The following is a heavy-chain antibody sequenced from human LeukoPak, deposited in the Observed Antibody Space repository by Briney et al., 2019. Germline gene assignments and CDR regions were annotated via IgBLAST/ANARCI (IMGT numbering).Heavy chain of an antibody. CDR2: MFYSGST. Sequence: SETLSLTCTVSGGSVSSGSYYWSWIRQPPGKGLERIGYMFYSGSTDYNPSLKSRVTISVDTSKNQMSLKLSSVTAADTAVYYCARGRYGDYPPFDYWGQGTLVTVSS. J-gene: IGHJ4*02. D-gene: IGHD4-17*01. CDR3: ARGRYGDYPPFDY. CDR1: GGSVSSGSYY. V-gene: IGHV4-61*01.